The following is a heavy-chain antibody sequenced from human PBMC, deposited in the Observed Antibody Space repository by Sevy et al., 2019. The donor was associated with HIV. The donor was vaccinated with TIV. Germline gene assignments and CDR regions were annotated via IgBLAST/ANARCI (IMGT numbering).Heavy chain of an antibody. J-gene: IGHJ6*02. CDR2: IIPILGMA. D-gene: IGHD2-2*01. CDR3: ARGYCSSTSCYLRPHYYYYGMDV. Sequence: ASVKVSCKASGGTFSSYAISWVRQAPGQGLEWMGRIIPILGMANYAQKFQGRVRITADKSTSTAYMGLGSLRSEDTAVYYCARGYCSSTSCYLRPHYYYYGMDVWGQGTTVTVSS. CDR1: GGTFSSYA. V-gene: IGHV1-69*04.